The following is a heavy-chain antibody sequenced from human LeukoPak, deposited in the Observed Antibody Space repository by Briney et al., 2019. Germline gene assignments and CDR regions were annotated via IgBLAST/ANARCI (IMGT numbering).Heavy chain of an antibody. D-gene: IGHD2-21*02. CDR2: INAGNGNT. J-gene: IGHJ4*02. CDR1: GYTFTSYA. CDR3: ARLIGSDCVAPPCDY. Sequence: ASVKVSCKASGYTFTSYAMHWVRQAPGQRLEWMGWINAGNGNTKYSQKFQGRVTITRDTSASTAYMELSSLRSEDTAVYYCARLIGSDCVAPPCDYWGQGTLVTVSS. V-gene: IGHV1-3*01.